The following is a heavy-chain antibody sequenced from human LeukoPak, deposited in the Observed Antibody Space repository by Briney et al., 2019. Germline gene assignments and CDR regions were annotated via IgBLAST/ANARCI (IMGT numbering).Heavy chain of an antibody. CDR2: ISAYNGNT. Sequence: ASVKVSCKVSGYTLTELSMHWARQAPGKGLEWMGWISAYNGNTNYAQKLQGRVTMTTDTSTSTAYMELRSLRSDDTAVYYCARLWFGELLFDYWGQGTLVTVSS. CDR1: GYTLTELS. D-gene: IGHD3-10*01. J-gene: IGHJ4*02. V-gene: IGHV1-18*01. CDR3: ARLWFGELLFDY.